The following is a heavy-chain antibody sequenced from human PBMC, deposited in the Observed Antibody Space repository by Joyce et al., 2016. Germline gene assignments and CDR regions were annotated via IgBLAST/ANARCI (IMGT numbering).Heavy chain of an antibody. D-gene: IGHD2-2*01. CDR2: IIPKSGGT. Sequence: QVHLVQSGAEVRKPGASVRVSCRASGYTFSDHYIHWVRQAPGQGLEWMGWIIPKSGGTNYAQKFRGRVSMTRETSISTVYMELSRLTSDDTAVFYCARDVLGSCLNDRCYSRAFDMWGQGTMVIVSS. J-gene: IGHJ3*02. V-gene: IGHV1-2*02. CDR1: GYTFSDHY. CDR3: ARDVLGSCLNDRCYSRAFDM.